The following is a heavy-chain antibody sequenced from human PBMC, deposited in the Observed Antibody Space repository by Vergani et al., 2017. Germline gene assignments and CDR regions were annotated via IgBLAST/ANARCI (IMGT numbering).Heavy chain of an antibody. CDR2: ISGSGGSI. J-gene: IGHJ4*02. CDR3: AKDLVLYGGNSGVFDY. CDR1: VFTFSSYA. D-gene: IGHD4-23*01. Sequence: LLDSGGGLVQPGGSLRLSCAASVFTFSSYAMSWVRQAPGKGLEWVSAISGSGGSISYADSVKRRFTISRDNSKTTLYLQMNSLRAEDTAVYYCAKDLVLYGGNSGVFDYWGQGTLVTVSS. V-gene: IGHV3-23*01.